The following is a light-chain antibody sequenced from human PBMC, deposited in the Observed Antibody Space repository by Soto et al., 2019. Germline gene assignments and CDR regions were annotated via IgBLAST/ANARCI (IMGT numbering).Light chain of an antibody. Sequence: EIVLTQSPGTLSLSPGETATLSCRASQSVRRDYLAWLQQKPGQAPRLLIYDASNRATGIPARFSGSGSGTDFTLTISSLEPEDFAVYYCQQRSNWPPYTFGQGTKVDIK. CDR1: QSVRRDY. V-gene: IGKV3-11*01. CDR2: DAS. J-gene: IGKJ2*01. CDR3: QQRSNWPPYT.